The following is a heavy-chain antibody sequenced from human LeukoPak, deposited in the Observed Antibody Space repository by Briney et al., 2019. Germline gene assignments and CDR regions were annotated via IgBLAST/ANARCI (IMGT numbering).Heavy chain of an antibody. V-gene: IGHV4-39*06. CDR2: VYYSGTT. CDR1: GGPISLSYYY. J-gene: IGHJ4*02. CDR3: ARGTLYSGWSYYFDY. D-gene: IGHD6-19*01. Sequence: SETLSLTCSVSGGPISLSYYYWGWIPPPPGKALECIGSVYYSGTTSYNPSLKSRVTISVDMSKNHFPLRLSSVTAADTAMYYCARGTLYSGWSYYFDYWGQGSQVSVSS.